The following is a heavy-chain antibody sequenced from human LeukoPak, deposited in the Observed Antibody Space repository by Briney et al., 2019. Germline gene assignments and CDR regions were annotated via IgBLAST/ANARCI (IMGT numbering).Heavy chain of an antibody. CDR2: ISRAGDRT. D-gene: IGHD3-10*01. V-gene: IGHV3-23*01. J-gene: IGHJ6*03. CDR1: GFVFSTYD. CDR3: ARDYYGSYYYYYYMDV. Sequence: PGGSLRLSCAGSGFVFSTYDMGWVRQAPGKGLEWVSSISRAGDRTYYEDSVKGRFTISRDNSRNTMFLQMNSLRAEDTAVYYCARDYYGSYYYYYYMDVWGKGTTVTVSS.